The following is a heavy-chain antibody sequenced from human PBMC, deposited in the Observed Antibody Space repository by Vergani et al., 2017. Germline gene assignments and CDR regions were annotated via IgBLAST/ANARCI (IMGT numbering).Heavy chain of an antibody. CDR3: ARDLSIAAAGNYYYYYGMDV. CDR1: GGSISSGDYY. Sequence: QVQLQESGPGLLKPSQTLSLTCTVSGGSISSGDYYWSWIRQPPGKGLEWIGYIYYSGSTYYNPSLKSRVTISVDTSKNQFSLKLSSVTAADTAVYYCARDLSIAAAGNYYYYYGMDVWGQGTTVTVSS. V-gene: IGHV4-30-4*08. CDR2: IYYSGST. D-gene: IGHD6-13*01. J-gene: IGHJ6*02.